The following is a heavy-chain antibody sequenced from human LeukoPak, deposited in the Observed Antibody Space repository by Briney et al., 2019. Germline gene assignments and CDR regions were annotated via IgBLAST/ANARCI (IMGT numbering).Heavy chain of an antibody. CDR1: GGTFSSYA. CDR2: IIPIFGTA. CDR3: ARGQESCSSTSCYRAFDY. D-gene: IGHD2-2*01. J-gene: IGHJ4*02. Sequence: ASVTVSCTASGGTFSSYAISWVRQAPGQGLEWMGGIIPIFGTANYAQKFQGRVTITTDESTSTAYMELSSLRSEDTAVYYCARGQESCSSTSCYRAFDYWGQGTLVTVSS. V-gene: IGHV1-69*05.